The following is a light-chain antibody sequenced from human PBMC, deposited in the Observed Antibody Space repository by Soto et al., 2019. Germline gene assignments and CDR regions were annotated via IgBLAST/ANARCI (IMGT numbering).Light chain of an antibody. V-gene: IGLV1-47*02. J-gene: IGLJ2*01. Sequence: QSALTQPPSASGTPGQRVTISCSGSSSNIGTSSVYWYQRLPGTAPKLLIHSNNQRPSGVPDRFSGSKSGTSASLAISGLRSEDEADYYCTAWDDSLSGVVFGGGTKVTVL. CDR3: TAWDDSLSGVV. CDR1: SSNIGTSS. CDR2: SNN.